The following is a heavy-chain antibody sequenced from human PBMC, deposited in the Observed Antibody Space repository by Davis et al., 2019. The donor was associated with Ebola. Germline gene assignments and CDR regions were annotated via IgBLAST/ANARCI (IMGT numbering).Heavy chain of an antibody. CDR2: ISYDGSNK. D-gene: IGHD4-17*01. J-gene: IGHJ4*02. CDR3: AKGNGQLDY. V-gene: IGHV3-30*18. Sequence: GESLKISCAASGFIFSSYGMHWVRQAPGKGLEWVAVISYDGSNKYYADSVKGRITISRDNSKNTLYLQMNSLRAEDTAVYYCAKGNGQLDYWGQGTLVTVSS. CDR1: GFIFSSYG.